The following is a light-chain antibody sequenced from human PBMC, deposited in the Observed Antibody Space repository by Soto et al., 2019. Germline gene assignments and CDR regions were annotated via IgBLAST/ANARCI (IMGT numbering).Light chain of an antibody. Sequence: SYELTQPPSVSVAPGQTARITCGGDNVGSKSVQWYQQKPGQAPVLVLYDARDRPSGIPERFSGSNSGNTSTLSISRVEAGDEADFNCQVWDTTSDHYIFGSGAKLTVL. J-gene: IGLJ1*01. CDR1: NVGSKS. V-gene: IGLV3-21*02. CDR3: QVWDTTSDHYI. CDR2: DAR.